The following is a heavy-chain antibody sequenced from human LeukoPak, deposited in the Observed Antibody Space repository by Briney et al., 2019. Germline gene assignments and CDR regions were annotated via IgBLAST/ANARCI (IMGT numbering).Heavy chain of an antibody. V-gene: IGHV3-74*01. Sequence: GGSLRLSCAASGFTFSTYWMHWVDQAPGKGLAWVSHINVDGSGATYADSVKGRFTISRDNAKNTLYLHMNSLRAEDTAVYYCARATRIYSSGWYYSFDYWGQGTLVTVSS. CDR1: GFTFSTYW. J-gene: IGHJ4*02. CDR2: INVDGSGA. D-gene: IGHD6-19*01. CDR3: ARATRIYSSGWYYSFDY.